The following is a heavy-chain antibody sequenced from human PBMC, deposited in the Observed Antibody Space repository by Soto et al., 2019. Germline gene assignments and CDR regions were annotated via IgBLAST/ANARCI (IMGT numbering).Heavy chain of an antibody. CDR1: GYTFTSYG. D-gene: IGHD3-16*01. CDR2: ISAYNGNT. CDR3: ARGERHVWGSNRY. V-gene: IGHV1-18*01. Sequence: QVQLVQSGAEVKKPGASVKVSCKASGYTFTSYGISWVRQAPGQGLEWMGWISAYNGNTNYAQKRRGGVTRTPDTATRTASMELRSLRSDDTAVYYWARGERHVWGSNRYWGQGTLVTVSS. J-gene: IGHJ4*02.